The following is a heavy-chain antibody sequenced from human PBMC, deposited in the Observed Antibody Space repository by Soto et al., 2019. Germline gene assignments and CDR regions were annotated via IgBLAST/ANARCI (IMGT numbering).Heavy chain of an antibody. J-gene: IGHJ6*02. CDR3: AIIWGNMDV. V-gene: IGHV1-18*01. Sequence: QVQLVQSGAEVKKPGASVKVSCKASGYTFTTYGLSWVRQAPGQGLEWMGWISASNDYTTYAQKLQGRVTMTTDTSTTTAYMELRSLRSDDTAIYYCAIIWGNMDVWGQGTPVTVSS. D-gene: IGHD3-16*01. CDR1: GYTFTTYG. CDR2: ISASNDYT.